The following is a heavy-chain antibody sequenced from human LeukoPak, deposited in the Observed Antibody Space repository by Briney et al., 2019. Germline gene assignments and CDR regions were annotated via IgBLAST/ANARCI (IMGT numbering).Heavy chain of an antibody. Sequence: ASVKVSCKASGGTFSSYAISWVRQAPGQGLEWMGEIIPIFGTANYAQKFQGRVTITADKSTSTAYMELSSLRSEDTAVYYCAREDGYCSGGSCSNWFDPWGQGTLVTVSS. V-gene: IGHV1-69*06. J-gene: IGHJ5*02. CDR1: GGTFSSYA. CDR2: IIPIFGTA. D-gene: IGHD2-15*01. CDR3: AREDGYCSGGSCSNWFDP.